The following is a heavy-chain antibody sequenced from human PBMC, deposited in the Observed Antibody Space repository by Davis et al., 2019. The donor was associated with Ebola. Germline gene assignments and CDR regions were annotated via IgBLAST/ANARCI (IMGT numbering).Heavy chain of an antibody. V-gene: IGHV3-11*01. CDR1: GFPFSDYY. D-gene: IGHD6-19*01. CDR3: ATCGFCVSASGIDY. J-gene: IGHJ4*02. Sequence: PGGSLRLSCAASGFPFSDYYMNWIRQAPGKGLELVSYISDTSRTIYYADSVKGRFTISRDNSKNTLYLYMNSLSADDTAIYYCATCGFCVSASGIDYRGQGTLVTVSS. CDR2: ISDTSRTI.